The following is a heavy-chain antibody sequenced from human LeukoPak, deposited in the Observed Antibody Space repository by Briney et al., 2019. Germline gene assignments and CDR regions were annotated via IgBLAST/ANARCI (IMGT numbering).Heavy chain of an antibody. CDR2: ISGRSDNT. Sequence: GGSLRLSCAASGFIFSNYAMYWVRQAPGKGLEWVSAISGRSDNTYYADSVKGRFTLSRDSSKNTLYLQMNSLRADDTAVYYCAKWGDYDVLTGYYVSDFWGQGALVTVSS. CDR3: AKWGDYDVLTGYYVSDF. V-gene: IGHV3-23*01. CDR1: GFIFSNYA. J-gene: IGHJ4*02. D-gene: IGHD3-9*01.